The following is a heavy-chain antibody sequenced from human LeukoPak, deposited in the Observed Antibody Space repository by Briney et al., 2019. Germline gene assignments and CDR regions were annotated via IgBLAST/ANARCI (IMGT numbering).Heavy chain of an antibody. Sequence: SETLSLTCTVSGDSISSSSYYWSWIRQPPGKGLEWIGEINHSGGTNYNPSLKSRVTISVDTSKNQFSLKLSSVTAADTAVYYCARGLTYGSGRGWFDPWGQGTLVTVSS. CDR2: INHSGGT. J-gene: IGHJ5*02. CDR1: GDSISSSSYY. D-gene: IGHD3-10*01. CDR3: ARGLTYGSGRGWFDP. V-gene: IGHV4-39*07.